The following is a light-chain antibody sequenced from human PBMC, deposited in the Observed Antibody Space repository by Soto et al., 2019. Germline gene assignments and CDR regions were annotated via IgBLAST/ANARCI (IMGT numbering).Light chain of an antibody. Sequence: EIVLTQSPATLSLSPGERATLSCRASQSVSSYLAWYQQKPGQAPRLLIYDASNRATGIPARFSGSGSGTAFPLTSSSLEPEDFAVYYCQQRSNWLTFGPGTKVDIK. CDR3: QQRSNWLT. CDR2: DAS. V-gene: IGKV3-11*01. CDR1: QSVSSY. J-gene: IGKJ3*01.